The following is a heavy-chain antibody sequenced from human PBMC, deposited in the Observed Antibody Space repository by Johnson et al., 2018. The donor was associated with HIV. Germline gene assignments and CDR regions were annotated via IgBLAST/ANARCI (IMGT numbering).Heavy chain of an antibody. Sequence: VQLVESGGGLVQPGGSLRLSCAVSGFTFSSYWMTWVRQAPGKGLEWVANIKQDGSEKYYVDSVKGRFTISRDNAKNSLYLQMNSLRAEDTALYYCARLEYSSVSPLLGAFDIWGQGTMVIVSS. CDR1: GFTFSSYW. D-gene: IGHD6-6*01. J-gene: IGHJ3*02. V-gene: IGHV3-7*05. CDR2: IKQDGSEK. CDR3: ARLEYSSVSPLLGAFDI.